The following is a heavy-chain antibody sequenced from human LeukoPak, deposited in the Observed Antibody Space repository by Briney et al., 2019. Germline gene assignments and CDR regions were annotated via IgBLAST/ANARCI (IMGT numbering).Heavy chain of an antibody. Sequence: GGSLRLSCAASGFIFSSSWMIWVRQAPGKGLEWVSVIFSGGSTYYADSVKGRFTISRDNSKNTLYLHMNSLRAEDTAVYYCARVSANYGGNSWFDYWGQGTLVTVSS. D-gene: IGHD4-23*01. CDR2: IFSGGST. CDR3: ARVSANYGGNSWFDY. V-gene: IGHV3-53*01. J-gene: IGHJ4*02. CDR1: GFIFSSSW.